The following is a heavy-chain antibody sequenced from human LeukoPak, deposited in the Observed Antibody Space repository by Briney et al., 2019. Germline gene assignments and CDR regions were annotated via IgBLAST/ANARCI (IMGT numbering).Heavy chain of an antibody. J-gene: IGHJ4*02. D-gene: IGHD6-19*01. V-gene: IGHV3-9*03. CDR2: ISWNSGSI. CDR1: GFTFDDYA. CDR3: AKGSSGWYGAPFDY. Sequence: GGSLRLSCAASGFTFDDYAMHWVRQAPGKGLEWVSGISWNSGSIGYADSVKGRFTISRDNAKNSLYLQMNSLRAEDMALYYCAKGSSGWYGAPFDYWGQGTLVTVSS.